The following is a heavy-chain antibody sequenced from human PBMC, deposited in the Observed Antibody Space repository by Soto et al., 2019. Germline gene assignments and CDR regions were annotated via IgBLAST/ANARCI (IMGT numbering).Heavy chain of an antibody. CDR3: ARAVIEGYYDSSPYYFDY. J-gene: IGHJ4*02. CDR2: IYSGGST. V-gene: IGHV3-53*01. Sequence: EVQLVESGGGLIQPGGSLRLSCAASGFTVSSNYMSWVRQAPGKGLAWVSVIYSGGSTYYADSVKGRFTISRDNSKNTLYLQMHSLRAEDTAVYYCARAVIEGYYDSSPYYFDYWGQGTLVTVSS. D-gene: IGHD3-22*01. CDR1: GFTVSSNY.